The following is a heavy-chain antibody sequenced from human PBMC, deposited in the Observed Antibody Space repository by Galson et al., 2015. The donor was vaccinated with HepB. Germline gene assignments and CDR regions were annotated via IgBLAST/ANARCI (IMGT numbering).Heavy chain of an antibody. CDR1: GVTFSNFA. CDR3: AREKMTMVRGVILPYGMDV. Sequence: SVKVSCKASGVTFSNFAISWVRQAPGQGLERMGSIIPMFGVLHLARKFQGRVTMTADASTNTAYMEVRSLRSDDTAVYYCAREKMTMVRGVILPYGMDVWGQGTAVTV. J-gene: IGHJ6*02. D-gene: IGHD3-10*01. V-gene: IGHV1-69*13. CDR2: IIPMFGVL.